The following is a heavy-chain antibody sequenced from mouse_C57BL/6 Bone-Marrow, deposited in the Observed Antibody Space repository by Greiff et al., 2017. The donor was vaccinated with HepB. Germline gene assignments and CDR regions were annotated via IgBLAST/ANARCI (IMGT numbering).Heavy chain of an antibody. D-gene: IGHD4-1*02. CDR1: GFTFTDYY. Sequence: EVQLVESGGGLVQPGGSLSLSCAASGFTFTDYYMSWVRQPPGKALEWLGFIRNKANGYTTEYSASVKSRFTISRDNSQSILFLQMNALRAEDSATYYCASQLGFAYWGQGTLVTVSA. V-gene: IGHV7-3*01. J-gene: IGHJ3*01. CDR2: IRNKANGYTT. CDR3: ASQLGFAY.